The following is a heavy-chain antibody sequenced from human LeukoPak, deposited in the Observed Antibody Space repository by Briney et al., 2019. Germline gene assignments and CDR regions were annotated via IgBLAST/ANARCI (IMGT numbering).Heavy chain of an antibody. CDR2: ISGSGGST. D-gene: IGHD5-18*01. J-gene: IGHJ4*02. Sequence: PGGSLRLSCAASGFTFSSYAMSWVRQPPGKGLEWVAAISGSGGSTYYADSVKGQFTISRDNSKNTLYLQINSLRAEGTAVYYCAKQPNIQRWLSVFDYWGQRTLVTV. CDR1: GFTFSSYA. CDR3: AKQPNIQRWLSVFDY. V-gene: IGHV3-23*01.